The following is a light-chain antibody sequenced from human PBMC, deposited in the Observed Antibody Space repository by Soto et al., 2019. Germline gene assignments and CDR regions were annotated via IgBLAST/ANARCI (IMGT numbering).Light chain of an antibody. J-gene: IGKJ1*01. CDR2: AAS. V-gene: IGKV1-12*01. CDR1: QGISSW. Sequence: DIHMTQSPSSVSASLGDRVTITFRASQGISSWLAWYQQKPGKAPKLLIYAASSLQSGVPSRFSGSGSGTKFTLTIASLQPDDFATYYCQQYETFSGTFGPGTKV. CDR3: QQYETFSGT.